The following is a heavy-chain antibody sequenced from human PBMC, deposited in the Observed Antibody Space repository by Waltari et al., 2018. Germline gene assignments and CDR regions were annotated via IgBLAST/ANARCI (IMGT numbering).Heavy chain of an antibody. D-gene: IGHD7-27*01. J-gene: IGHJ4*02. CDR3: ATSPGRRLTGEYFDY. V-gene: IGHV3-23*01. Sequence: TDSVKGRFTISRDNSKNTLYLQMNSLRAEDTAVYYCATSPGRRLTGEYFDYWGQGTLVTVSS.